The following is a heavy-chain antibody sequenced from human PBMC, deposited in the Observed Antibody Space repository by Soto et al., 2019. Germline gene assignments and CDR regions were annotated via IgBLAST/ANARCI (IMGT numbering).Heavy chain of an antibody. D-gene: IGHD6-19*01. V-gene: IGHV1-3*01. CDR1: GYTFTSYA. CDR3: ARDSSGYYYYYMDV. J-gene: IGHJ6*03. Sequence: QVQLVQSGAEVKKPGASVKVSCKASGYTFTSYAMHWVRQAPGQRLEWMGWINAGNGNTKYSQKFQGRVTITRDTSASTAYMELSSLRSEDTAVYYCARDSSGYYYYYMDVWGNGTTVTVSS. CDR2: INAGNGNT.